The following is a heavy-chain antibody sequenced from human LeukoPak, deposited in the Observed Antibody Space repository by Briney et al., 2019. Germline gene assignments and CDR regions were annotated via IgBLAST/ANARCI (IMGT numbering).Heavy chain of an antibody. Sequence: GGSLRLSCSASGFTFNDYAMHWVRQAPGKGLEWVSGITWNSSSNDYADSVQGRFTISRDNAKNSLYLQMNSLRADDMAIYYCAKRVYSESYEDGYYFDYWGQGTLVTVSS. CDR1: GFTFNDYA. V-gene: IGHV3-9*03. CDR2: ITWNSSSN. CDR3: AKRVYSESYEDGYYFDY. J-gene: IGHJ4*02. D-gene: IGHD1-26*01.